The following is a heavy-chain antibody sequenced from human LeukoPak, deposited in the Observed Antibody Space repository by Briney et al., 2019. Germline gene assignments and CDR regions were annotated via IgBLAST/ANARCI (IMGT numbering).Heavy chain of an antibody. CDR1: GFTFSSYA. V-gene: IGHV3-23*01. CDR3: ARGLDYYSASQVEY. Sequence: GGSLRLSCAASGFTFSSYAMSWVRQAPGKGLEWVAAISGSGGSTYYADSVKGRFTISRDNSKSTLYLQMNSLRADDTAVYYCARGLDYYSASQVEYWGQGTPVAVSS. D-gene: IGHD3-22*01. CDR2: ISGSGGST. J-gene: IGHJ4*02.